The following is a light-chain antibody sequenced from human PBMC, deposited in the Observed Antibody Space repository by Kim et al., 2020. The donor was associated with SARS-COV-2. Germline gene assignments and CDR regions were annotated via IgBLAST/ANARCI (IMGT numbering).Light chain of an antibody. CDR2: EDS. CDR3: QSYDSNNGV. Sequence: GKTVTMSWTLSSGSMGSNKVQWNQQRPGSSRTTGIYEDSKRPAGVADRFSGAVDSSTNSASRTISGLKAEDEADYCCQSYDSNNGVFGGGTQLTVL. CDR1: SGSMGSNK. V-gene: IGLV6-57*01. J-gene: IGLJ3*02.